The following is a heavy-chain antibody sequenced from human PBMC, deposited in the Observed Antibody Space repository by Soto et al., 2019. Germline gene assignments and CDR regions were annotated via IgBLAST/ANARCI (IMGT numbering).Heavy chain of an antibody. CDR1: GFTFSSYG. D-gene: IGHD4-17*01. CDR2: IWYDGSNK. Sequence: PGGSLRLSCAASGFTFSSYGMHWVRQAPGKGLEWVAVIWYDGSNKYYADSVKGRFTISRDNSKNTLYLQMNSLRAEDTAVYYCAREDYGDYVGAFDIWGQGTMVTVSS. V-gene: IGHV3-33*01. CDR3: AREDYGDYVGAFDI. J-gene: IGHJ3*02.